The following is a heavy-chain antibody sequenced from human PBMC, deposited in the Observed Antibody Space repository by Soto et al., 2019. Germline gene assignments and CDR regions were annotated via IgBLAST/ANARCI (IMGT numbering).Heavy chain of an antibody. CDR3: VKDSAGSCCTFYLDY. CDR2: ISWNSGRI. J-gene: IGHJ4*02. D-gene: IGHD1-1*01. Sequence: DVQLVESGGGLVQPGRSLRLSCAASGFTFDDYAMHWVRQAPGKGLEWVSGISWNSGRIGYADSVKGRFTISRDNAKNSLCLQRSSLRVEDTALYYCVKDSAGSCCTFYLDYWGQGALVTVSS. CDR1: GFTFDDYA. V-gene: IGHV3-9*01.